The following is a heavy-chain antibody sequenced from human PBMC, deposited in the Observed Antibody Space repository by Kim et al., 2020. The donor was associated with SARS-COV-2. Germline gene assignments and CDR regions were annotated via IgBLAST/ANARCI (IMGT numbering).Heavy chain of an antibody. CDR3: ARHLSGSGAFYNVGY. CDR1: RVSISGDY. Sequence: SETLSLTCNVSRVSISGDYWTWIRQTPEKGLQWIASISYAGTMSYNPSLMSRVTISVDTSKNQVSLKLSSVTAADTAMYYCARHLSGSGAFYNVGYWGQG. V-gene: IGHV4-59*08. J-gene: IGHJ4*02. CDR2: ISYAGTM. D-gene: IGHD3-10*01.